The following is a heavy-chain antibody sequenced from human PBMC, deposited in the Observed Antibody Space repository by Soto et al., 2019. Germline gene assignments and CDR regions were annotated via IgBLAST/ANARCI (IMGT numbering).Heavy chain of an antibody. V-gene: IGHV3-23*01. D-gene: IGHD3-3*01. CDR2: ISGSGGST. CDR1: GFTFSSYA. J-gene: IGHJ6*02. CDR3: AKEVPYYDFWSGYSNGMDV. Sequence: GGSLRLSCAASGFTFSSYAMSWVRQAPGKGLEWVSAISGSGGSTYYADSVKGRFTISRDNSKNTLYLQMNSLRAEDTAVYYCAKEVPYYDFWSGYSNGMDVWGQVTTVTVSS.